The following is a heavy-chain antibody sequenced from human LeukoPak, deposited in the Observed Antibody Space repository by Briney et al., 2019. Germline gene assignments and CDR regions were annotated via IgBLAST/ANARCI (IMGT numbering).Heavy chain of an antibody. CDR3: AKERLRIYYDYVWGSYRSGYFDY. V-gene: IGHV3-43*01. J-gene: IGHJ4*02. CDR1: GFTFDDYT. D-gene: IGHD3-16*02. CDR2: ISWDGGST. Sequence: GGSLRLSCAASGFTFDDYTMHWVRHAPGKGLEWVSLISWDGGSTYYADSVKGRFTISRDNSKNSLYLQMNSLRTEDTALYYCAKERLRIYYDYVWGSYRSGYFDYWGQGTLVTVSS.